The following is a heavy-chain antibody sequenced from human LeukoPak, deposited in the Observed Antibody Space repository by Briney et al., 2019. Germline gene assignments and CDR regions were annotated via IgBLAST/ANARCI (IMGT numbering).Heavy chain of an antibody. V-gene: IGHV2-5*02. Sequence: SGPTLVKPTQTLTLTCTFSGFSLSTSGVGVGWIRQPPGKALEWLALIYWDDDKRYSPSLKSRLTITKDTSKNQVVLTMTNMDPVDTAKYYCAHSPGLVRGVINKMGGVTHFDYWGQGTLVTVSS. CDR1: GFSLSTSGVG. D-gene: IGHD3-10*01. CDR3: AHSPGLVRGVINKMGGVTHFDY. J-gene: IGHJ4*02. CDR2: IYWDDDK.